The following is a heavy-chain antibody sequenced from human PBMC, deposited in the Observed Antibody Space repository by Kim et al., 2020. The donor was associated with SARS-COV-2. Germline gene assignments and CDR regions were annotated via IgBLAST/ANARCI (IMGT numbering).Heavy chain of an antibody. D-gene: IGHD3-9*01. Sequence: GGSLRLSCAASGFTFSSYWMSWVRQAPGKGLEWVANIKQDGSEKYYVDSVKGRFTISRDNAKNSLYLQMNGLRAEDTAVYYCARGGYDILTGYLNWFDPWGQGTLVTVSS. CDR3: ARGGYDILTGYLNWFDP. CDR1: GFTFSSYW. J-gene: IGHJ5*02. V-gene: IGHV3-7*03. CDR2: IKQDGSEK.